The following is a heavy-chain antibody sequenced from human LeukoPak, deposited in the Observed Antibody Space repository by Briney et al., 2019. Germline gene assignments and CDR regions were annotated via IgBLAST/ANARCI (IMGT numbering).Heavy chain of an antibody. CDR3: ARANIVVVPAAMGLDV. D-gene: IGHD2-2*01. CDR1: GLTFSSYE. CDR2: MSTSGGTI. Sequence: PGGSLRLSCAASGLTFSSYEMNWVRQAPGKGREWVSYMSTSGGTIYYADSVKGRFTFSRDNAQNSLYLQMNSLRAEDTAVYYCARANIVVVPAAMGLDVWGQGTMVTVSS. J-gene: IGHJ3*01. V-gene: IGHV3-48*03.